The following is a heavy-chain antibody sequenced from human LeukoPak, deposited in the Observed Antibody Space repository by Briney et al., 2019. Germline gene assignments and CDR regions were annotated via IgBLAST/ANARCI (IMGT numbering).Heavy chain of an antibody. V-gene: IGHV1-69*05. J-gene: IGHJ4*02. CDR1: GGTFSSYA. D-gene: IGHD3-22*01. Sequence: GASVKVSCKASGGTFSSYAISWVRQAPGQGLEWMGRIIPIFGTASYAQKFQGRVTITTDESMSTAYMELSSLRSEDTAVYYCAPDSYYYDSSSGWGQGTLVTVSS. CDR3: APDSYYYDSSSG. CDR2: IIPIFGTA.